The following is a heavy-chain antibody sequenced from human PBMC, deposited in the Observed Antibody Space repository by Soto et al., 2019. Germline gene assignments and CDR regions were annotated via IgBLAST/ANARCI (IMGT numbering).Heavy chain of an antibody. CDR3: ARGSPGDFDY. V-gene: IGHV4-59*01. J-gene: IGHJ4*02. Sequence: SETLSLTCTVSGGSISSYYWSWIRQPPGKGLQWIGYIYYSGSTNYNPSLKSRVTISVDTSKNQFSLKLSSVTAADTAVYYCARGSPGDFDYWSQGTLVTVSS. CDR2: IYYSGST. CDR1: GGSISSYY. D-gene: IGHD1-26*01.